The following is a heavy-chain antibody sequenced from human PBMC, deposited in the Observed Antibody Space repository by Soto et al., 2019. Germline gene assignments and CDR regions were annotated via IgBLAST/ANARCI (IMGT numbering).Heavy chain of an antibody. CDR3: ARHEQSGYDWYYFYFHMDA. J-gene: IGHJ6*02. CDR1: GYNFPTYW. D-gene: IGHD5-12*01. V-gene: IGHV5-51*01. CDR2: IHPGDSDV. Sequence: GESLKISCKGSGYNFPTYWIAWVRQMPGKGLEWMGIIHPGDSDVRYSPSFQGRVIISADKSISTAFLQWSSLKASDTAMYYCARHEQSGYDWYYFYFHMDAWGQGTTVTVSS.